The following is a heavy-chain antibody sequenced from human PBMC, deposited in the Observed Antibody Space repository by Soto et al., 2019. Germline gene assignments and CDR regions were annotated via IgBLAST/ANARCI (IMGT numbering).Heavy chain of an antibody. D-gene: IGHD3-9*01. CDR2: ISSSGTI. Sequence: SETLSLTCSVSCGSIRDYFWTLVRQPPGKGLEWIGYISSSGTINYNSSLKSRVTISLDTSRNPFSLKLSSVTTADTAVYFCARDRKLVIPGNYYYYGMDVWGQGTTVTVSS. V-gene: IGHV4-59*01. CDR3: ARDRKLVIPGNYYYYGMDV. J-gene: IGHJ6*02. CDR1: CGSIRDYF.